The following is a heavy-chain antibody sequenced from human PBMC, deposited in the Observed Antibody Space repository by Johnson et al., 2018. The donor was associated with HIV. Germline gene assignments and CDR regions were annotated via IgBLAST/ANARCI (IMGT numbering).Heavy chain of an antibody. V-gene: IGHV3-33*01. CDR1: GFTFSSFG. Sequence: QVQLVESGGGVVQPGRSLRLSCAASGFTFSSFGMHWVRQTPGKGLEWVATVWYDGSHEYYADSVKGRFTISRDNSKNTLYLQMNNLRVEDTAVYYCARGPGGGEDALDIWGQGTMVTVSS. J-gene: IGHJ3*02. CDR3: ARGPGGGEDALDI. D-gene: IGHD3-16*01. CDR2: VWYDGSHE.